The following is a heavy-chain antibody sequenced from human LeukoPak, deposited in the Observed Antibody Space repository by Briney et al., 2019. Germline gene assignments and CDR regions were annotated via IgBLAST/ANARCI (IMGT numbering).Heavy chain of an antibody. CDR1: GYTLTELS. CDR3: ATADKWEPLDY. Sequence: ASVKVSCKVSGYTLTELSMHWVRQAPGKGLEWMGGFDPEDGESIFAQRFQGRFSMTKDTSTDTAYMELRSLRPEDTAVYYCATADKWEPLDYWGQGTLVTVSS. J-gene: IGHJ4*02. D-gene: IGHD1-26*01. V-gene: IGHV1-24*01. CDR2: FDPEDGES.